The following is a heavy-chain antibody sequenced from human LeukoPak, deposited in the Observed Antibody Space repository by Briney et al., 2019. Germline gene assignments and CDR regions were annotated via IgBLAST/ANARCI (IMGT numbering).Heavy chain of an antibody. J-gene: IGHJ4*02. Sequence: SQTLSLTCTVFGGSISSGGYFWSWIRQHPGKGLEWIGYIYYSGSTYYNPSLKSRVSISVDTSKNQFSLKLSSVTAADTAVYYCARDPSVMITFGGAPIWGQGTLVTVSS. CDR1: GGSISSGGYF. D-gene: IGHD3-16*01. CDR2: IYYSGST. V-gene: IGHV4-31*03. CDR3: ARDPSVMITFGGAPI.